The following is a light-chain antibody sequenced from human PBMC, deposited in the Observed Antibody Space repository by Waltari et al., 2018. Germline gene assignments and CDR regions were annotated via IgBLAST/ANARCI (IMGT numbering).Light chain of an antibody. CDR1: QSISGW. CDR2: KAS. CDR3: QQYKRFPLT. Sequence: DIQMTQSPSTLSASVGDRVTITCRASQSISGWLAWYQQKPGKAPKVLIYKASTLESGVPSRFSGSGSGAEFTLTISSLQPDDFAAYYCQQYKRFPLTFGGVTKVEIK. V-gene: IGKV1-5*03. J-gene: IGKJ4*01.